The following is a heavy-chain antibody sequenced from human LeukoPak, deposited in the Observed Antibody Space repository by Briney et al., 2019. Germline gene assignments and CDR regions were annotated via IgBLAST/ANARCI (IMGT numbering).Heavy chain of an antibody. CDR2: IGSNGGST. J-gene: IGHJ4*02. CDR1: GFTFSSYA. D-gene: IGHD3-10*01. CDR3: VKGGTTVRGIFYY. V-gene: IGHV3-64D*09. Sequence: PGGSLRLSCSASGFTFSSYAMHWVRQAPGKGLEYVSAIGSNGGSTSYADSVEGRFTISRDNSKNTLYLQMSSLRAEDTAVYYCVKGGTTVRGIFYYWGQGTLVTVSS.